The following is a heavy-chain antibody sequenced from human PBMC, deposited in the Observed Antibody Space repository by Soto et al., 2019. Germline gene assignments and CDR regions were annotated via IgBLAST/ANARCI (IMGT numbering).Heavy chain of an antibody. CDR2: INPNSGGT. CDR3: ARGALGYCSSTSCYTGMRGFFDY. D-gene: IGHD2-2*02. CDR1: GYTFTGYY. V-gene: IGHV1-2*02. J-gene: IGHJ4*02. Sequence: GASVKVSCKASGYTFTGYYMHWVRQAPGQGLEWMGWINPNSGGTNYAQKFQGRVTMTRDTSISTAYMELSRLRSDDTAVYYCARGALGYCSSTSCYTGMRGFFDYWGQGTLVTV.